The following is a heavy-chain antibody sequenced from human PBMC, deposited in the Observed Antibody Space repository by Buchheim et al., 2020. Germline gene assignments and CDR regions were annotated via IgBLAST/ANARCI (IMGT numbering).Heavy chain of an antibody. Sequence: QVQLQESGPGLVKPSETLSLKCTISGGSITQYYWSWIRQSPGKGLEWIGYVYYRGNSDHNPSLKSRVTISIDTSKKEFSLQLTSLTASDTAVYFCAGGFGGKYDSWGQGTL. V-gene: IGHV4-59*08. J-gene: IGHJ5*02. D-gene: IGHD3-3*01. CDR3: AGGFGGKYDS. CDR2: VYYRGNS. CDR1: GGSITQYY.